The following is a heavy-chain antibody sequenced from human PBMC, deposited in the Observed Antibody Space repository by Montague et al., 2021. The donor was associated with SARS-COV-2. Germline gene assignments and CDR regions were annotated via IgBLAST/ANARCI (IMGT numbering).Heavy chain of an antibody. CDR1: GGSFSTYS. D-gene: IGHD3-10*01. J-gene: IGHJ6*03. CDR3: ARLGDGVVPSPILGVGPYYSYYYMGV. Sequence: SETLSLTCAVHGGSFSTYSRNWIRQPPGKGLEWIGEIHHGGSTNYNPSLKSRVTISADTSKNQFSLKLTSVAAADTAVYYCARLGDGVVPSPILGVGPYYSYYYMGVWGKGTTVTVSS. CDR2: IHHGGST. V-gene: IGHV4-34*01.